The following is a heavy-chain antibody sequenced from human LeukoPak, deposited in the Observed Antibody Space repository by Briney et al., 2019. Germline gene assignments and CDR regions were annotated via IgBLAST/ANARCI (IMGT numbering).Heavy chain of an antibody. J-gene: IGHJ4*02. CDR3: ARDSGIAASFDY. V-gene: IGHV1-8*03. D-gene: IGHD6-13*01. Sequence: ASVKVSCNASGYTFTSYDINWVRQATGQGLEWMGWMNPNSGNTGYAQKFQGRVTITRNTSISTAYMELSSLRSEDTAVYYCARDSGIAASFDYWGQGTLVTVSS. CDR1: GYTFTSYD. CDR2: MNPNSGNT.